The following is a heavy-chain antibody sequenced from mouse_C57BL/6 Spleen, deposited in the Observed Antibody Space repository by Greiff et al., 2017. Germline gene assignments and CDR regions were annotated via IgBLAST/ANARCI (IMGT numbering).Heavy chain of an antibody. CDR2: IYPGDGDT. Sequence: QVQLQQSGPELVKPGASVKISCKASGYAFSSSWMNWVKPRPGKGLEWIGRIYPGDGDTNYNGKFKGKATLTADKSSSTAYMQLSSLTSEDSAVYFCAPYYGSSYGYFDVWGTGTTVTVSS. D-gene: IGHD1-1*01. V-gene: IGHV1-82*01. CDR1: GYAFSSSW. CDR3: APYYGSSYGYFDV. J-gene: IGHJ1*03.